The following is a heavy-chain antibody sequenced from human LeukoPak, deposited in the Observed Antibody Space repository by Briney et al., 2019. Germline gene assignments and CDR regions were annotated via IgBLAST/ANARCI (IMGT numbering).Heavy chain of an antibody. CDR1: GGTFSSYA. V-gene: IGHV1-69*05. Sequence: SVKVSCKASGGTFSSYAISWVRQAPGQGLEWMGRIIPIFGTANYAQKFQGRVTITTDESASTAYMELSSLRSEDTAVYYCARGPGVPNWFDPWGQGTLVTVSS. CDR2: IIPIFGTA. CDR3: ARGPGVPNWFDP. J-gene: IGHJ5*02. D-gene: IGHD7-27*01.